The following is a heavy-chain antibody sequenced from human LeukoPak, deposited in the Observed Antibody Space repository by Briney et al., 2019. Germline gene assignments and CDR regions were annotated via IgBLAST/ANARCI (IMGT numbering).Heavy chain of an antibody. CDR3: ARVTGSPYSFYYYYYMDV. CDR1: GFTFSDYY. V-gene: IGHV3-11*04. J-gene: IGHJ6*03. CDR2: ISSSGSTI. D-gene: IGHD2-21*01. Sequence: PGGSLRLSCAASGFTFSDYYMSWIRQAPGKGLEWVSYISSSGSTIYYADSVKGRFTISRGNAKNSLYLQMNSLRAEDTAVYYCARVTGSPYSFYYYYYMDVWGKGTTVTVSS.